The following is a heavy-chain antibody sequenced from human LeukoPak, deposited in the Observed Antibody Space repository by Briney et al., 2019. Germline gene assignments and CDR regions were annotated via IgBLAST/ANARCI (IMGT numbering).Heavy chain of an antibody. J-gene: IGHJ6*03. CDR2: IIPIFGTA. D-gene: IGHD2-2*01. Sequence: SVKVSCKASGGTFSSYAISWVRQAPGQGLEWMGGIIPIFGTANYAQKFQGRVTITADESTSTAYMELISLRSEDTAVYYCARDVVVVPVASYYYYYMDVWGKGTTVTVSS. V-gene: IGHV1-69*13. CDR3: ARDVVVVPVASYYYYYMDV. CDR1: GGTFSSYA.